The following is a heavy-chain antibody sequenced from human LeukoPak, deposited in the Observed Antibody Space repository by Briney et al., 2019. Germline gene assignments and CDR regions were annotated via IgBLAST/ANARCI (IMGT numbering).Heavy chain of an antibody. J-gene: IGHJ5*02. D-gene: IGHD6-13*01. Sequence: SGTLSLTCAVSGDSISSNNWWNWIRQPPGKGLEWIGEIFHSGATNYNPSLKSRVTISVDTSKNQFSLKLSSVTAADTAVYYCARTGYSSSWYGGWFDPWGQGTLVTVSS. V-gene: IGHV4-4*02. CDR2: IFHSGAT. CDR3: ARTGYSSSWYGGWFDP. CDR1: GDSISSNNW.